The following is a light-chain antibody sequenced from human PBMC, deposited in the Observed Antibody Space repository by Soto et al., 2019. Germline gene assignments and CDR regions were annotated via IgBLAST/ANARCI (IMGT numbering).Light chain of an antibody. V-gene: IGKV3-15*01. CDR3: QQYNDWPLT. J-gene: IGKJ4*01. Sequence: EIVMTQSPATLSVSPGERATLSCRARQSINNNLAWYQQKLGQGPRLLIYGASSRATGIPAMFSGSGSGTGFTLTISSLQSEDFAIYYCQQYNDWPLTVGGGTKVEIK. CDR2: GAS. CDR1: QSINNN.